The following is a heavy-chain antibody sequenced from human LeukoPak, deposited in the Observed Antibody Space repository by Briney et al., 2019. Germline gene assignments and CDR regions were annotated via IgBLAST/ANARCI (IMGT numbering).Heavy chain of an antibody. D-gene: IGHD3-3*01. J-gene: IGHJ6*02. V-gene: IGHV4-59*01. CDR1: GGSISGYY. Sequence: PSETLSLTCTVSGGSISGYYWSWIRQPPGKGLEWIGYIYYSGSTNYNPSLKSRVTISVDTSKNQFSLKLSSVTAADTAVYYCARDSLRYYDFWSCYLTYYYYYGMDVWGQGTTVTVSS. CDR2: IYYSGST. CDR3: ARDSLRYYDFWSCYLTYYYYYGMDV.